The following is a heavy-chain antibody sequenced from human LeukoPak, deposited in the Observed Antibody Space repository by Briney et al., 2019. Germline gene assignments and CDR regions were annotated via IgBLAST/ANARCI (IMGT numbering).Heavy chain of an antibody. CDR3: ASGYKTVSVFDL. CDR1: GYTFTTYY. Sequence: GASVKVSCKASGYTFTTYYMHWVRQAPGQGLVWMGLINPSGGGTRYAQKFQGRVTMTRDTSTSTVYMELSSLRSEDTAVYYCASGYKTVSVFDLWGQGTLVTVSS. D-gene: IGHD5-24*01. V-gene: IGHV1-46*01. CDR2: INPSGGGT. J-gene: IGHJ4*02.